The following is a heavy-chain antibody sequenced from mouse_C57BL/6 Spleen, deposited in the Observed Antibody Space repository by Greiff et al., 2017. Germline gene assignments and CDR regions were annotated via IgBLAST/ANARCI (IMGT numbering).Heavy chain of an antibody. CDR3: SSYSNLGYYDG. CDR2: IDPNSGGT. V-gene: IGHV1-72*01. J-gene: IGHJ1*03. D-gene: IGHD2-5*01. Sequence: QVQLQQPGAELVKPGASVKLSCKASGYTFTSYWMHWVKQRPGRGLEWIGRIDPNSGGTKYNEKFQSKATLTVDKPSSTAYMHLSSLTSEDAAVYYFSSYSNLGYYDGWGTGTTVTVYS. CDR1: GYTFTSYW.